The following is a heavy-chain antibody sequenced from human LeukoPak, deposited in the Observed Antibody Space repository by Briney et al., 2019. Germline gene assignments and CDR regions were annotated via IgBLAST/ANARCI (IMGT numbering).Heavy chain of an antibody. V-gene: IGHV3-30*18. CDR2: ISYDGSNK. J-gene: IGHJ3*01. CDR3: AKDGGLEQ. D-gene: IGHD1/OR15-1a*01. Sequence: GRSLRLSCAAPGFTFSSYGMHWVRQAPGKGLEWVAVISYDGSNKYYAASVKGRFTISRDNSKNTLYLQMNSLRAEDTAVYYCAKDGGLEQWGQGTMVTVSS. CDR1: GFTFSSYG.